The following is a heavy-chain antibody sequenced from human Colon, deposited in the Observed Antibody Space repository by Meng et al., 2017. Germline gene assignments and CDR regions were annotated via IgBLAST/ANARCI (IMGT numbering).Heavy chain of an antibody. D-gene: IGHD2-2*01. V-gene: IGHV4-4*02. CDR2: IYHSGST. Sequence: VQLQGAGPGLVKPSGTLSLTCAVSGGSISSSNWWSWVRQPPGKGLEWIGEIYHSGSTNYNPSLKSRVTISVDKSKNQFSLKLSSVTAADTAVYYCASGRKYCSSTSCYGQFDYWGQGTLVTVSS. CDR3: ASGRKYCSSTSCYGQFDY. J-gene: IGHJ4*02. CDR1: GGSISSSNW.